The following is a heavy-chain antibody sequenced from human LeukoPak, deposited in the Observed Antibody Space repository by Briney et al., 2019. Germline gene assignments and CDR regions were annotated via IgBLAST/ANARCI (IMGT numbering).Heavy chain of an antibody. CDR3: ATGETGSTLGGY. CDR1: GGSVSSGVYF. CDR2: IYYSGST. Sequence: SETLSLTCTVSGGSVSSGVYFWSWIRQPPGKGLEWIGYIYYSGSTNYNSSLKGRVTISLDTSKNQFSLKLSSVTAADTAVYYCATGETGSTLGGYWGQGTLVTVSS. D-gene: IGHD1-1*01. J-gene: IGHJ4*02. V-gene: IGHV4-61*08.